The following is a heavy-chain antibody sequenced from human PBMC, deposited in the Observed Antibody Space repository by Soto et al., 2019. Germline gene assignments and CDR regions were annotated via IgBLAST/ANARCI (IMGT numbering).Heavy chain of an antibody. CDR3: AKDVMSGSYYNEDAFDI. Sequence: GGSLRLSCAASGFTFSSYAMSWVRQAPGKGLEWVSAISGSGGSTYYADSVKGRFTISRDNSKNTLYLQMNSLRAEDTAVYYCAKDVMSGSYYNEDAFDIWGQGTMVTVSS. CDR2: ISGSGGST. D-gene: IGHD3-10*01. CDR1: GFTFSSYA. J-gene: IGHJ3*02. V-gene: IGHV3-23*01.